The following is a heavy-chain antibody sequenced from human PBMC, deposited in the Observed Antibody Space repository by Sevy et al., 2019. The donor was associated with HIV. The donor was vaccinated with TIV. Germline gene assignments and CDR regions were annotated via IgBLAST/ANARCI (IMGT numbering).Heavy chain of an antibody. CDR1: GGSISSGGYY. CDR3: ARALDSSSWYPTGCAFDI. D-gene: IGHD6-13*01. V-gene: IGHV4-31*03. CDR2: IYYSGST. Sequence: SETLSLTCTVSGGSISSGGYYWSWIRQHPGKGLEWIGYIYYSGSTYYNPSLKSRVTISVDTSKNQFSLKLSSVTAADTAVYYCARALDSSSWYPTGCAFDIWGQGTMVIVSS. J-gene: IGHJ3*02.